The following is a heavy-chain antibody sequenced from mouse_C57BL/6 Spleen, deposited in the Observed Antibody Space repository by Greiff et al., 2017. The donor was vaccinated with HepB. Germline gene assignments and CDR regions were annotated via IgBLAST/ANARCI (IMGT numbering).Heavy chain of an antibody. CDR2: INPGSGGT. Sequence: QVQLQQSGAELVRPGTSVKVSCKASGYAFTNYLIEWVKQRPGQGLEWIGVINPGSGGTNYNEKFKGKATLTADKYSSTAYMQLSSLTSEDSAVYVCARFPWVAYWGQGTLVTVSA. V-gene: IGHV1-54*01. J-gene: IGHJ3*01. CDR1: GYAFTNYL. CDR3: ARFPWVAY.